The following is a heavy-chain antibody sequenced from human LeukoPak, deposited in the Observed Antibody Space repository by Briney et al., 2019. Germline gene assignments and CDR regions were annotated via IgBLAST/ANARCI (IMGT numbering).Heavy chain of an antibody. D-gene: IGHD2-21*02. CDR2: IYYSGTT. V-gene: IGHV4-59*01. J-gene: IGHJ4*02. Sequence: SETLSLTCTVSGAPFSSYYWNLIRQPPGKGLEWIGYIYYSGTTNYNPSLKSRVTISVDTSKNQFSLKLSSVTAADTAVYYCARGGHCGGDCYFYYWGQGTLVTVSS. CDR1: GAPFSSYY. CDR3: ARGGHCGGDCYFYY.